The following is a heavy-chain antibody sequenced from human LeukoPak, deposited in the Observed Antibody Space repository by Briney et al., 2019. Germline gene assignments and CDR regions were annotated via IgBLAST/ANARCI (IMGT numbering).Heavy chain of an antibody. Sequence: SETLSLTCTVSGGSISSYYWSWIRQPPGKGLEWIGYIYYSGSTNYNPSLKSRVTISVDTSKNQFSLKLSSVTAADTAVYYCARVAVPYYYYYGMDVWAKGPRSPSP. CDR2: IYYSGST. V-gene: IGHV4-59*01. D-gene: IGHD4-17*01. J-gene: IGHJ6*02. CDR3: ARVAVPYYYYYGMDV. CDR1: GGSISSYY.